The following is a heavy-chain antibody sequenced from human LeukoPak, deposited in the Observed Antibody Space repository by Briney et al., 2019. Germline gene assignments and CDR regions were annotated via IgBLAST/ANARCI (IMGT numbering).Heavy chain of an antibody. V-gene: IGHV4-34*01. CDR3: ARVKASSLANYFDY. Sequence: SETLSLTCAVYGGSFSGYYWSWIRQPPGKGLEWIGEINHSGSTNYNPSLKSRVTISVDTSKNQFSLKLSSVTAADTAVYYCARVKASSLANYFDYWGQGTLVTVSS. CDR1: GGSFSGYY. J-gene: IGHJ4*02. CDR2: INHSGST. D-gene: IGHD6-13*01.